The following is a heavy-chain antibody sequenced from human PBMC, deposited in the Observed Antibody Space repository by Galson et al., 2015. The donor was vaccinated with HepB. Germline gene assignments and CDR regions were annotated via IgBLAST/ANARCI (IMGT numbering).Heavy chain of an antibody. V-gene: IGHV1-8*01. D-gene: IGHD5-18*01. Sequence: SVKVSCKASGYTFTSYDINWVRQATGQGLEWMGWMNPNSGNTGYAQKFQGRVTMTRNTSISTAYMELSSLRSEDTAVYYCARGPPRLSWIQLWLYNWFDPWGQGTLVTVSS. CDR1: GYTFTSYD. CDR3: ARGPPRLSWIQLWLYNWFDP. CDR2: MNPNSGNT. J-gene: IGHJ5*02.